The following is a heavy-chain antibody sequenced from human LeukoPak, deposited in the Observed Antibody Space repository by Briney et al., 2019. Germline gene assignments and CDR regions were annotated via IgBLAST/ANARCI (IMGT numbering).Heavy chain of an antibody. CDR3: AREAIYDSSGYYHEPNFDY. V-gene: IGHV4-61*01. J-gene: IGHJ4*02. CDR1: GGSVSSGSYY. Sequence: PSETLSLTCTVSGGSVSSGSYYWSWIRQPPGKGLEWIGYIYYSGSTNYNPSLKSRVTISVDTSKNQFSLKLSSVTAADTAVYYCAREAIYDSSGYYHEPNFDYWGQGTLVTVPS. CDR2: IYYSGST. D-gene: IGHD3-22*01.